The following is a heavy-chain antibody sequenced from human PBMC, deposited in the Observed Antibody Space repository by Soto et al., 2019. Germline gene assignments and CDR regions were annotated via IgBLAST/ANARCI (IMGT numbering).Heavy chain of an antibody. V-gene: IGHV4-34*01. CDR2: INHSGST. J-gene: IGHJ4*02. CDR3: ARGLGYSSSWYAGY. Sequence: SETLSLTCAVYGGSFSGYYWSWIRQPPGKGLEWIGEINHSGSTNYNPSLKRRVTISVDTSKNQFSLKLSSVTAADTAVYYCARGLGYSSSWYAGYWGQGTLVTVSS. D-gene: IGHD6-13*01. CDR1: GGSFSGYY.